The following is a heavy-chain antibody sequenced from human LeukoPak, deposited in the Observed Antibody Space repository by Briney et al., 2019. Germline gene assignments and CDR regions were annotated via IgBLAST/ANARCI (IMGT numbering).Heavy chain of an antibody. J-gene: IGHJ4*02. Sequence: PGRSLRLSCAASGFTFSSYAMHWVRQAPGKGLEWVSYISSSSSTVYYADSLKGRFTISRDNAKNSLYLQMNSLRDEDTAVYYCARAQAYYGSGSYLYWGQGTLVTVSS. V-gene: IGHV3-48*02. CDR2: ISSSSSTV. CDR3: ARAQAYYGSGSYLY. D-gene: IGHD3-10*01. CDR1: GFTFSSYA.